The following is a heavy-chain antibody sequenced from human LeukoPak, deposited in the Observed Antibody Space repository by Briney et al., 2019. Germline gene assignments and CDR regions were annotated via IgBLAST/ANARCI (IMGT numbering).Heavy chain of an antibody. CDR1: GFTFSSYA. D-gene: IGHD5-24*01. CDR2: ISSNGGST. J-gene: IGHJ4*02. V-gene: IGHV3-64*01. CDR3: ARDRDGYNWDYFDY. Sequence: GGSLRLSCAASGFTFSSYAMHWVRQAPGKGLEYVSAISSNGGSTYYANSVKGRFTISRDNSKNTLYLQMGSLRAEDMAVYYCARDRDGYNWDYFDYWGQGTLVTVSS.